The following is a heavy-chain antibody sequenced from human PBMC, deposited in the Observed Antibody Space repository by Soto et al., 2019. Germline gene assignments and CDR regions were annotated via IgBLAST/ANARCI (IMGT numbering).Heavy chain of an antibody. D-gene: IGHD4-17*01. CDR2: IYYSGST. CDR3: AREGYYGDYVLVDY. J-gene: IGHJ4*02. Sequence: SETLSLTCTVSGGSISSYYWSWIRQPPGKGLEWIGYIYYSGSTNYNPSLKSRVTISVDTSKNQFSLKLSSVTAADTAVYYCAREGYYGDYVLVDYWGQGTLVTVSS. CDR1: GGSISSYY. V-gene: IGHV4-59*01.